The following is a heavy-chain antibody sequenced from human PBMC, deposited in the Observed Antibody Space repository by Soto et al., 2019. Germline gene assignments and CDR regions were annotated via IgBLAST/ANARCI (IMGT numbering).Heavy chain of an antibody. CDR1: GGSISSGCYY. CDR2: IYYSGST. D-gene: IGHD3-22*01. J-gene: IGHJ5*02. Sequence: TSETLSLTCTVSGGSISSGCYYWSWIRQHPGKGLEWIGYIYYSGSTYYNPSLKSRVTISVDTSKNQFSLKLSSVTAADTAVYYCARDDPYYYDSSGSTWGQGTLVTVSS. V-gene: IGHV4-31*03. CDR3: ARDDPYYYDSSGST.